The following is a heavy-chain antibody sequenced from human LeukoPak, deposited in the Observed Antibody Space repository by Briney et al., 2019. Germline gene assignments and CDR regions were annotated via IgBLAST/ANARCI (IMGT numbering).Heavy chain of an antibody. Sequence: ASVKVSCKASGYTFTGYYMHWVRQAPGQGREWMGRINPNSGGTNYAQKFQGRVTMTRDTSISTAYMELSRLRSDDTAVYYCARALDILTGYSPFDYWGKGTLVTVSS. V-gene: IGHV1-2*06. CDR1: GYTFTGYY. CDR2: INPNSGGT. D-gene: IGHD3-9*01. J-gene: IGHJ4*02. CDR3: ARALDILTGYSPFDY.